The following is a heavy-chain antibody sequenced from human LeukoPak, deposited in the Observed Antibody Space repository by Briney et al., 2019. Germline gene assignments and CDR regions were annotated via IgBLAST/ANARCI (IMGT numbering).Heavy chain of an antibody. D-gene: IGHD2-2*02. Sequence: GGSLRLSCAASGFTFSSYSMNWVRQAPGKGLQWVSSISSSSSYIYYADSVKGRFTISRDNAKNSLYLQMNSLRAEDTAVYYCARSSPHCSSTSCYNDAFDIWGQGTMVTVSS. J-gene: IGHJ3*02. V-gene: IGHV3-21*01. CDR1: GFTFSSYS. CDR2: ISSSSSYI. CDR3: ARSSPHCSSTSCYNDAFDI.